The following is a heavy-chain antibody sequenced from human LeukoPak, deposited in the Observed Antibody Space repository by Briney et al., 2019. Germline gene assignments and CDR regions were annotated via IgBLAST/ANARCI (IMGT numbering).Heavy chain of an antibody. CDR3: AARPYCTTATCPKTNWFDP. D-gene: IGHD2-8*01. CDR2: IRSDGSDK. J-gene: IGHJ5*02. V-gene: IGHV3-30*02. CDR1: GFIFSGYG. Sequence: PGGSLRLSCAASGFIFSGYGMHWVRQAPGKGLEWVAFIRSDGSDKFYADSVKGRFTISRDNSKNTLYLQMSSLRADDTAVYYCAARPYCTTATCPKTNWFDPWGQGTLVTVSS.